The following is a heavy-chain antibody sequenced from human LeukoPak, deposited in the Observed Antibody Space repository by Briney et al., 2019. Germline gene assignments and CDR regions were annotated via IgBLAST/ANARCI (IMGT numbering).Heavy chain of an antibody. D-gene: IGHD3-16*02. J-gene: IGHJ4*02. CDR1: GFSISRYG. Sequence: GRSLRVSCAGSGFSISRYGMHWVRQPPGKGLEWVAVTRYDGSNKYFADSVKGRFTISRDNSKNTLYLQMQSLRLEDSAIYYCAKDLFGDYVWGTYRAIDTWGQGTLVTVSS. CDR3: AKDLFGDYVWGTYRAIDT. V-gene: IGHV3-33*06. CDR2: TRYDGSNK.